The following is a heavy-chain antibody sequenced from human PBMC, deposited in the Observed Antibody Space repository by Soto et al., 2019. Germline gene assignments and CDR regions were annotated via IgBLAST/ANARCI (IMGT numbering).Heavy chain of an antibody. CDR3: ARGRYCLTGSCFPNWFDS. Sequence: SETLSLTCSVSGDSISTVDYFWAWIRQPPGQTLEYIGYIYKSATTYYNPSFENRVAISLDTSKSQFSLTVTSVTAGDTAVYFCARGRYCLTGSCFPNWFDSWGRGTLVTVSS. D-gene: IGHD2-15*01. V-gene: IGHV4-30-4*01. CDR2: IYKSATT. J-gene: IGHJ5*01. CDR1: GDSISTVDYF.